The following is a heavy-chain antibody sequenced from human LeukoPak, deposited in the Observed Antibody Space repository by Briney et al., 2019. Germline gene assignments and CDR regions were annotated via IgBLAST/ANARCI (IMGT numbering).Heavy chain of an antibody. J-gene: IGHJ4*02. CDR1: GFTFSNYA. CDR3: ATVLVATNHGYFDS. D-gene: IGHD5-12*01. V-gene: IGHV3-23*01. CDR2: IRGGGGTT. Sequence: AGGSLRLSCAASGFTFSNYAMTWVRQAPGKGLEWVSLIRGGGGTTYYADSVKGRFSISRDNSKNTLYLQMNSLRAEDTAVYYCATVLVATNHGYFDSWGQGILVTVSS.